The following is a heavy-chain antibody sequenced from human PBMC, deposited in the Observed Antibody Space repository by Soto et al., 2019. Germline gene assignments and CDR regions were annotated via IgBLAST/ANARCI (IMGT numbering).Heavy chain of an antibody. CDR1: GGTFSSYA. CDR3: ASQQLGPSYYSGMDV. V-gene: IGHV1-69*05. D-gene: IGHD6-6*01. Sequence: QVQLVQSGAEVKKPGSSVKVSCKASGGTFSSYAISWVRQAPGQGLEWMGGIIPIFGTANYAQKFQGRVTXTXEXSSXTAYMELSSLRSEDTAVYYCASQQLGPSYYSGMDVWGQGTTVTVSS. CDR2: IIPIFGTA. J-gene: IGHJ6*02.